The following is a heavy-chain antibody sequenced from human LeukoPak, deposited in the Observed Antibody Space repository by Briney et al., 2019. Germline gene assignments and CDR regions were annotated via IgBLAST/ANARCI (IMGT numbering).Heavy chain of an antibody. V-gene: IGHV5-51*01. CDR3: ARCRPFFDP. CDR2: FYPGDSDT. Sequence: GESLKISCRGTGYSFTSYWIGWVRQMPGKGLEWMGIFYPGDSDTRYSPSFQGQVTISADKSISTAYLQWSSLKASDTAIYYCARCRPFFDPWGQGTLVTVSS. J-gene: IGHJ5*02. CDR1: GYSFTSYW.